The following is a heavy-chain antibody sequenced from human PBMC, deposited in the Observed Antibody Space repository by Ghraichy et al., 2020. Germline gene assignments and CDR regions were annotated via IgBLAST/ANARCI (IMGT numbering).Heavy chain of an antibody. CDR1: GFTFSSYG. Sequence: GGSLRLSCAASGFTFSSYGMHWVRQAPGKGLEWVAVIWYDGSNKYYADSVKGRFTISRDNSNNTLYLQMNSLRAEDTAVYYCARDGSTLMFRGALYFDLWGRGTLVTVSS. CDR3: ARDGSTLMFRGALYFDL. D-gene: IGHD3-10*01. V-gene: IGHV3-33*01. CDR2: IWYDGSNK. J-gene: IGHJ2*01.